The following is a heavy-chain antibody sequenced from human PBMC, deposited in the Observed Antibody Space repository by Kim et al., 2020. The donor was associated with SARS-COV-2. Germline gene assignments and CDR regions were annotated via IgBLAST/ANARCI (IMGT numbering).Heavy chain of an antibody. CDR2: INHSGTT. CDR1: GGSFSGYY. V-gene: IGHV4-34*01. D-gene: IGHD6-6*01. J-gene: IGHJ2*01. CDR3: ARAGRAGRPIWYPDL. Sequence: SETLSLTCAVYGGSFSGYYWTWIRQPPGKGLEWIGEINHSGTTNYNPSLKSRVTISGDTSKNQFSLKLNSVTAADTAVYFCARAGRAGRPIWYPDLWGRG.